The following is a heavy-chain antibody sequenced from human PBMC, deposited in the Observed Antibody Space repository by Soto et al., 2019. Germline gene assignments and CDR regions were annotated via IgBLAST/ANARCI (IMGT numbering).Heavy chain of an antibody. D-gene: IGHD3-22*01. CDR3: AILPTYYYDSSGLPFDY. CDR1: GFTCSSYS. J-gene: IGHJ4*02. V-gene: IGHV3-48*02. Sequence: PGGSLRLSCAASGFTCSSYSMNWVRQAPGKGLEWVSYISSSSSTIYYADSVKGRFTISRDNAKNSLYLQMNSLRDEDTAVYYCAILPTYYYDSSGLPFDYWGQGTLVTVSS. CDR2: ISSSSSTI.